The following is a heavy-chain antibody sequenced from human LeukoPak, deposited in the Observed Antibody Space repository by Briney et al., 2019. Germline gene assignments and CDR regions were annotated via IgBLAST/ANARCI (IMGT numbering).Heavy chain of an antibody. V-gene: IGHV3-33*01. J-gene: IGHJ4*02. CDR2: IWYDGSNK. CDR1: SSYY. Sequence: SSYYWGWIRQPPGKGLEWVAVIWYDGSNKYYADSVKGRFTISRDNSKNTLYLQMNSLRAEDTAVYYCARGQYYYDSSGPDYWGQGTLVTVSS. D-gene: IGHD3-22*01. CDR3: ARGQYYYDSSGPDY.